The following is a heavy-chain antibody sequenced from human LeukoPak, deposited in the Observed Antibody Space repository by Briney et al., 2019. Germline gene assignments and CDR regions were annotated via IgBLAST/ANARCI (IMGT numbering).Heavy chain of an antibody. J-gene: IGHJ4*02. Sequence: SETLSLTCTVSGGSISSYYWSWIRQPPGKGLEWIGYIYYSGGTNYNPSLKSRVTISVDTSKNQFSLKLSSVTAADTAVYYCARHPRGYYDILTGYFDSYYFDYWGQGTLVTVSS. CDR2: IYYSGGT. CDR1: GGSISSYY. V-gene: IGHV4-59*08. D-gene: IGHD3-9*01. CDR3: ARHPRGYYDILTGYFDSYYFDY.